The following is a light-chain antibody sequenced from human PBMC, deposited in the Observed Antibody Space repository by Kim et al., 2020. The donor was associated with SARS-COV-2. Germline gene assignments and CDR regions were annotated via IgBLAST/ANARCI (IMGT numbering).Light chain of an antibody. CDR3: QHYVRFPYT. CDR1: QGINTY. V-gene: IGKV1-5*03. CDR2: LAS. J-gene: IGKJ2*01. Sequence: SASVGDRVTITCRASQGINTYLAWYQQRPGKAPKLLSYLASTLESGVPPRFSGSGFGTEFTLTINSLQPDDFATYYCQHYVRFPYTFGQGTKLEI.